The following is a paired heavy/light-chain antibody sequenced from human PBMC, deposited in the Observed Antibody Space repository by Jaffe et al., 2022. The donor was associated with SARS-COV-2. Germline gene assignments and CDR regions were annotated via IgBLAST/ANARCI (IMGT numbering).Light chain of an antibody. CDR3: QQYDSFST. CDR1: QTISSG. J-gene: IGKJ4*01. CDR2: EAS. Sequence: DIQMTQSPSTLSASVGDRVTITCRASQTISSGLAWYQQKPGKAPNLLIYEASSLESGVPSRFSGSGSGTEFTLTISSLQSDDSATYYCQQYDSFSTFGGGTKVEIK. V-gene: IGKV1-5*03.
Heavy chain of an antibody. CDR3: ARGPRGSSCLVDY. Sequence: QVQLVESGGGVVQPGRSLRLSCAASGFTFGRFIMHWVRQAPGKGLEWVALISYDGDHEYYADSVKGRFTISRDNSKNTLYLQMNSLRAGDTAVYYCARGPRGSSCLVDYWGQGTLVTVSS. V-gene: IGHV3-30*04. CDR1: GFTFGRFI. J-gene: IGHJ4*02. CDR2: ISYDGDHE. D-gene: IGHD6-13*01.